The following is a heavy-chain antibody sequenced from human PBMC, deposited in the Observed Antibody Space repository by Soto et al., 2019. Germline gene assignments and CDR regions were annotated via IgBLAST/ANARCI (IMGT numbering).Heavy chain of an antibody. V-gene: IGHV3-21*01. Sequence: GGSLRLSCAASGFTFSSYSMNWVRQAPGKGLEWVSSISSSSSYIYYADSVKGRFTISRENAKNSLYLQMKSLRAEDTAVYYCASDWPLFSYYFGMDVWGQGTPVTVYS. J-gene: IGHJ6*02. CDR1: GFTFSSYS. CDR3: ASDWPLFSYYFGMDV. CDR2: ISSSSSYI. D-gene: IGHD3-10*01.